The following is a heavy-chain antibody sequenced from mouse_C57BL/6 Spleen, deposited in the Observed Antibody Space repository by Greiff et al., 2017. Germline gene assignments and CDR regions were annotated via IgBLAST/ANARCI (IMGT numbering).Heavy chain of an antibody. V-gene: IGHV1-81*01. CDR3: ARRGDYDDYFDY. J-gene: IGHJ2*01. Sequence: VKLVESGAELARPGASVKLSCKASGYTFTSYGISWVKQRTGQGLEWIGEIYPRSGNTYYNEKFKGKATLTADKSSSTAYMELRSLTSEDSAVYFCARRGDYDDYFDYWGQGTTLTVSS. CDR1: GYTFTSYG. D-gene: IGHD2-4*01. CDR2: IYPRSGNT.